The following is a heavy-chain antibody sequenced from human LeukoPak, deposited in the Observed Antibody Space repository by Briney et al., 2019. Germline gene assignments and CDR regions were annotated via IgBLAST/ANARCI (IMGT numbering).Heavy chain of an antibody. CDR3: ARGLPYSPNFDY. V-gene: IGHV3-30*04. CDR2: ISYDGSNK. Sequence: PGGSLRLSCAASGFTFSSYAVHWVRQAPGKGLEWVAVISYDGSNKYYADSVKGRFTISRDNSKNTLYLQMNSLRAEDTAVYYCARGLPYSPNFDYWGQGTLVTVSS. CDR1: GFTFSSYA. D-gene: IGHD6-13*01. J-gene: IGHJ4*02.